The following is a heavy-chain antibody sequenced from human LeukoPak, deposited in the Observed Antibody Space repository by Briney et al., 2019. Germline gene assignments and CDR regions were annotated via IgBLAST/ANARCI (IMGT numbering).Heavy chain of an antibody. D-gene: IGHD5-24*01. CDR3: ARGMVATIYSQIDY. J-gene: IGHJ4*02. CDR2: ISGSSSYI. CDR1: GFAFSGYS. Sequence: GGSLRLSCAASGFAFSGYSMNWVRQAPGRGLEWVSSISGSSSYIYFADSVKGRFTISRDNAKNSLFLQMNSLRAEDTAVYYCARGMVATIYSQIDYWGQRTLVTVSS. V-gene: IGHV3-21*01.